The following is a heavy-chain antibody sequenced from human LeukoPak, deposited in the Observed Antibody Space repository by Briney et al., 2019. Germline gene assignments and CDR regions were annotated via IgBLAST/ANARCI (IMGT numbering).Heavy chain of an antibody. CDR3: ARVYGDGKPTGGAFDI. V-gene: IGHV4-59*01. D-gene: IGHD5-24*01. Sequence: RPSETLSLTCTVSGGSISSYYWSWIRQPPGKGLEWIGYIYYSGSTNYNPSLKSRVTISVDTSKNQFSLKLSSVTAADTAVYYCARVYGDGKPTGGAFDIWGQGTMVTVSS. J-gene: IGHJ3*02. CDR1: GGSISSYY. CDR2: IYYSGST.